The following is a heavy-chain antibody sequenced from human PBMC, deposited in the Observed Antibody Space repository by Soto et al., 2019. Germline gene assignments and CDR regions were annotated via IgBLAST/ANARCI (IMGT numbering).Heavy chain of an antibody. Sequence: QVHLVQSGAEVKKPGASVKVSCKASGYTFTSYGITWVRQAPGQGLEWMGWISAHNGNTDYAQKLQGRVIVNRDTSTSTAYMELRGVISDDTAVYYCARWRYGDYWGQGALVTVSS. D-gene: IGHD1-1*01. CDR2: ISAHNGNT. CDR1: GYTFTSYG. V-gene: IGHV1-18*01. J-gene: IGHJ4*02. CDR3: ARWRYGDY.